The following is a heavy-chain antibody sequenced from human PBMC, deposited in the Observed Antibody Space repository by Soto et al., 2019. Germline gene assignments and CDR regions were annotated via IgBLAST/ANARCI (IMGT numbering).Heavy chain of an antibody. Sequence: ETLSLTCAVYGGSFSGYYWRWIRQPPGKGLEWIGEINHSGSTNYNPSLKSRVTISVDTSKNQFSLKLSSVTAADTAVYYCARGVDSSGYYSLDYWRQGTLVTVSS. D-gene: IGHD3-22*01. CDR2: INHSGST. CDR1: GGSFSGYY. CDR3: ARGVDSSGYYSLDY. J-gene: IGHJ4*02. V-gene: IGHV4-34*01.